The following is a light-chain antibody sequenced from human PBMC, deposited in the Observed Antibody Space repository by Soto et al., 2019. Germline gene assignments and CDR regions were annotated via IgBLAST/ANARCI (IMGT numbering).Light chain of an antibody. CDR2: EVS. Sequence: QSVLTQPPSASGSPGQSVTISCTGTSSDVGDYNYVSWYQQHPGKAPKLMIYEVSKRPSGVPDRFSGSKSGNTASLTVSGLQAEDEADYYCCSYAGSNNWVFGGGTKLTVL. CDR1: SSDVGDYNY. V-gene: IGLV2-8*01. CDR3: CSYAGSNNWV. J-gene: IGLJ3*02.